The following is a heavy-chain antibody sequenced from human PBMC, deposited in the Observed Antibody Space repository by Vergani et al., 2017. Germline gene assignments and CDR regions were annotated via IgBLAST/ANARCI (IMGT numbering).Heavy chain of an antibody. CDR2: IKQDGSEK. Sequence: EVQLVESGGGLVQPGGSLRLSCAASGFTFSSYWMSWVRQAPGKGLEWVANIKQDGSEKYYVDSVKGRFTISRDNAKNSLYLQMNSLRAEDTAVCYCARSPAILTGYYRGGFDYWGQGTLVTVSS. D-gene: IGHD3-9*01. CDR3: ARSPAILTGYYRGGFDY. V-gene: IGHV3-7*01. J-gene: IGHJ4*02. CDR1: GFTFSSYW.